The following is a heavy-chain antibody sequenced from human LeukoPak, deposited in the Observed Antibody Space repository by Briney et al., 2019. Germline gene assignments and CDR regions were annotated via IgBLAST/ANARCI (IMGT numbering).Heavy chain of an antibody. Sequence: PGGSLRLSCAASGFTFNSYAMDWVRQAPGKGPEWVSIITDSGGDTFYANSVKGRFTISRDTSINTLYLQMNSLGVDDTAVYYCATVGGSCASSNCYAYFDYWGLGTLVTVSS. J-gene: IGHJ4*02. CDR2: ITDSGGDT. D-gene: IGHD2-2*01. V-gene: IGHV3-23*01. CDR3: ATVGGSCASSNCYAYFDY. CDR1: GFTFNSYA.